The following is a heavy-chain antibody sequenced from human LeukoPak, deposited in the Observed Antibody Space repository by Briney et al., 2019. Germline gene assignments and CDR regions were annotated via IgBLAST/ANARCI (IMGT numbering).Heavy chain of an antibody. Sequence: PSETLSLTCTVSGGSVSSDYCWWCLIRQPAGKLLEWIGRFYITGSTNYNPSLKSRVTMSVDTSKNQFSLKLTSVTAADTAVYYCARENCSGGSCQNAFDYWGQGTLVTVSS. CDR1: GGSVSSDY. D-gene: IGHD2-15*01. CDR3: ARENCSGGSCQNAFDY. CDR2: FYITGST. V-gene: IGHV4-4*07. J-gene: IGHJ4*02.